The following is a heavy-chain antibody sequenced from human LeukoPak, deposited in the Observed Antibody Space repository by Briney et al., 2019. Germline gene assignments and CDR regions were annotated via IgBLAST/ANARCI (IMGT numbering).Heavy chain of an antibody. CDR2: IYSGGST. Sequence: GGSLRLSWAASGFTVSSNYMSWVRQAPGKGREWVSVIYSGGSTYYADSVKGRFTISRDNSKNTLYLQMNSLRAEDTAVYYCARVVRVMHFDYWGQGTLVTVSS. CDR3: ARVVRVMHFDY. V-gene: IGHV3-53*01. CDR1: GFTVSSNY. D-gene: IGHD3/OR15-3a*01. J-gene: IGHJ4*02.